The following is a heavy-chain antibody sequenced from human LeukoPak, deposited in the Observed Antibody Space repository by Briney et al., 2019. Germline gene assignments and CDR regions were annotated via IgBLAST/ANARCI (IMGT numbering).Heavy chain of an antibody. V-gene: IGHV4-59*01. CDR1: GGSLTNYY. CDR2: VFYRGTT. D-gene: IGHD3-22*01. J-gene: IGHJ4*02. Sequence: PSEPLSLTCTLSGGSLTNYYWGWLRQPPGKGLEWIGYVFYRGTTNYNPSLKCRVTISAGTSKNQFSLKLSSVTAADTAVYYCARIVSSGFSDYWGQGTLVAVSS. CDR3: ARIVSSGFSDY.